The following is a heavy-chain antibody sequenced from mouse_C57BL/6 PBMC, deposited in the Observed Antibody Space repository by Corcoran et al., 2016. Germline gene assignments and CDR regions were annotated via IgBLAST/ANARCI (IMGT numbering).Heavy chain of an antibody. CDR3: ARYVDYDDAMDY. CDR1: GYTFTTYG. D-gene: IGHD2-4*01. J-gene: IGHJ4*01. CDR2: INTYSGVP. V-gene: IGHV9-3*01. Sequence: QIQLVQSGPELKKPGETVKISCKASGYTFTTYGMSWVKQAPGKGLKWMGWINTYSGVPTYADDFKGRFAFSLNTSASTAYLQINNLKNEDTATYFCARYVDYDDAMDYWGQGTSVTVSS.